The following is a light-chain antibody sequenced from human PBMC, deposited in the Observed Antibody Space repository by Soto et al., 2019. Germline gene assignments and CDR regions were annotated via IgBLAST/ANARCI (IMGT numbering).Light chain of an antibody. Sequence: EIVLTQSPGTLSLSPGERATLSCRASQSVSSSYFAWYQQTPGQAPRPLIYGASSRAIGIPDRFSGSGSGTDFTLTISRLEPEDFAGYYCQQYGSSPWTFGQRTKVEIK. V-gene: IGKV3-20*01. J-gene: IGKJ1*01. CDR3: QQYGSSPWT. CDR2: GAS. CDR1: QSVSSSY.